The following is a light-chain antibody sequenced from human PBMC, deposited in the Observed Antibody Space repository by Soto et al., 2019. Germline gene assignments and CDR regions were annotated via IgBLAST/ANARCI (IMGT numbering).Light chain of an antibody. Sequence: QSALTQPPSASGSPGQSVTISCTGTSSDVGGYNYVSWYQQHPGKAPKLMIYEVSKRPSGVPDRFSGSKSGTSASLAISGLQSEDEADYYCGTWDDSLNGPVFGGGTKVTVL. J-gene: IGLJ2*01. CDR3: GTWDDSLNGPV. CDR1: SSDVGGYNY. CDR2: EVS. V-gene: IGLV2-8*01.